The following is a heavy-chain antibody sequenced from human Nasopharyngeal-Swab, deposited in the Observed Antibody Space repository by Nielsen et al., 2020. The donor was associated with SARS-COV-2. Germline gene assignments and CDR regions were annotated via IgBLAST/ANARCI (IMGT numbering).Heavy chain of an antibody. CDR1: GGTFSSYA. D-gene: IGHD5-24*01. J-gene: IGHJ4*02. CDR2: IIPILGIA. V-gene: IGHV1-69*10. CDR3: ARGDGRYYFDY. Sequence: SVKVSCKASGGTFSSYAISWVRQAPGQGLEWMGGIIPILGIANYAQKFQGRVTITADKSTSTAYMELSSPRSEDTAVYYCARGDGRYYFDYWGQGTLVTVSS.